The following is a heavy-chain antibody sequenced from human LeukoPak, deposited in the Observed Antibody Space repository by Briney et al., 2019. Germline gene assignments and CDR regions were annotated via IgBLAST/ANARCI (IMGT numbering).Heavy chain of an antibody. CDR1: GYTFTNYD. D-gene: IGHD3-3*01. V-gene: IGHV1-18*01. CDR2: ISAYNGNT. CDR3: AREGFTVFGAVVNYYYSGMDV. J-gene: IGHJ6*02. Sequence: ASVKVSCKASGYTFTNYDINWLRQATGQGLEWMGCISAYNGNTNYAQKHQDRVTLTTDTPTSTAYMELRSLRSDDTAVYYCAREGFTVFGAVVNYYYSGMDVWGQGTTVTVSS.